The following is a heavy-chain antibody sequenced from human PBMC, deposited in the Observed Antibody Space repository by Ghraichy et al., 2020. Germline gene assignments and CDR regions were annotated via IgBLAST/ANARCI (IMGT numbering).Heavy chain of an antibody. V-gene: IGHV3-7*01. CDR1: GFSFSSYW. CDR3: TREHYGDQAPCFDY. J-gene: IGHJ4*01. D-gene: IGHD4-17*01. CDR2: INQDGSEK. Sequence: LSLTCAASGFSFSSYWMSWVRQAPGKGLEWVANINQDGSEKYYVDSVKGRFTISRDNAKNSLYLQMNSLRAEDTAVYYCTREHYGDQAPCFDYWGQGTLVAVSS.